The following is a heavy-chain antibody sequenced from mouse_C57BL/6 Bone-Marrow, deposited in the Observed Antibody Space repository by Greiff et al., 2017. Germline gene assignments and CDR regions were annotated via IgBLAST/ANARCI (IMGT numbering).Heavy chain of an antibody. D-gene: IGHD1-1*01. CDR1: GYTFTNYW. CDR2: IYPGGGYT. CDR3: ARHYCGRSDGY. V-gene: IGHV1-63*01. J-gene: IGHJ2*01. Sequence: VKLMESGAELVRPGTSVKMSCKASGYTFTNYWIGWAQQRPGHGLEWIGDIYPGGGYTNYNEKFKGKATLTADKSSSTAYMQFSILTAEDSAIYYGARHYCGRSDGYWGQGTTLTVAS.